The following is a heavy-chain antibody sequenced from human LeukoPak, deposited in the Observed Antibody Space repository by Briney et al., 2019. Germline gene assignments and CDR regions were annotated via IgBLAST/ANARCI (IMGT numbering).Heavy chain of an antibody. CDR1: GGSISSSSYY. V-gene: IGHV4-39*07. CDR2: IYYSGST. Sequence: PSETLSLTCTVSGGSISSSSYYWGWIRQSPGKGLEWIGSIYYSGSTYYNPSLKSRVTISVDTSKNQFSLKLSSVTAADTAVYYCARVGTSIAVAGTGWFDPWGQGTLVTVSS. D-gene: IGHD6-19*01. CDR3: ARVGTSIAVAGTGWFDP. J-gene: IGHJ5*02.